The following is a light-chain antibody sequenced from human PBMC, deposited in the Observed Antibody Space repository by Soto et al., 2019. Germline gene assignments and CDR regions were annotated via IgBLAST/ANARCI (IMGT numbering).Light chain of an antibody. CDR3: QQYGSSPLT. CDR2: GAS. CDR1: QSVSSSY. V-gene: IGKV3-20*01. J-gene: IGKJ4*01. Sequence: EIVLTQSPGTLSLSPGERATLSCRASQSVSSSYLAWYQQKPGQAPRLLIYGASSTATGIPARFSGSGSGTDFTLTISRLEPEDFAVYYCQQYGSSPLTFGGGTKVEIK.